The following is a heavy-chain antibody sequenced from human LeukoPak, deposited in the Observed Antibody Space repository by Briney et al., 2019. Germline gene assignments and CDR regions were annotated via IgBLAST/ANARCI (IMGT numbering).Heavy chain of an antibody. V-gene: IGHV3-21*01. Sequence: GGSLRLSCAASGFTFSSYSITWVRQAPGKGLEWVSSISSSSSYIYYADSVKGRFTISRDNAKNSLYLQMNSLRAEDTAVYYCARGVKVRGVNYYGMDVWGQGTTVTVSS. D-gene: IGHD3-10*01. CDR2: ISSSSSYI. CDR1: GFTFSSYS. J-gene: IGHJ6*02. CDR3: ARGVKVRGVNYYGMDV.